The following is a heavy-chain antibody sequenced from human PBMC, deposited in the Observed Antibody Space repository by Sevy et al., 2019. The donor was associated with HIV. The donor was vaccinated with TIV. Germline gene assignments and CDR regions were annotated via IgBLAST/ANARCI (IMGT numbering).Heavy chain of an antibody. CDR1: GYTFTRYS. V-gene: IGHV7-4-1*02. D-gene: IGHD5-18*01. CDR3: ARAEVDTAIEGFDY. CDR2: INTNTGNP. Sequence: ASVKVSCKASGYTFTRYSMNWVRQAPGQGLEWIGWINTNTGNPTYAQAFTGRFVFSFDTSVSTAYLKISSLKAEDSAVYYCARAEVDTAIEGFDYWGQGSLVTVSS. J-gene: IGHJ4*02.